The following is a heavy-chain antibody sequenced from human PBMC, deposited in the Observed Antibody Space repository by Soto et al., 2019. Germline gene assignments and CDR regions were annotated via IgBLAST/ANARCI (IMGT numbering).Heavy chain of an antibody. CDR2: ISSSSSYI. V-gene: IGHV3-21*01. D-gene: IGHD3-16*02. CDR1: GFTFSRYS. Sequence: PGGCLRLSCAACGFTFSRYSMNWVRPAQGKGLEWVTSISSSSSYIYYSDSVKSRIPIFRDKATTSLFLQMKSMRAEETAVYYFASQGGSSNPSYYCAQDTVVPVSS. CDR3: ASQGGSSNPSYY. J-gene: IGHJ4*01.